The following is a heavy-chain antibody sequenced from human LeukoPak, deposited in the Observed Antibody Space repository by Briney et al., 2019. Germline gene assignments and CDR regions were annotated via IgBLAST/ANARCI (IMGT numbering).Heavy chain of an antibody. CDR1: GYTFTGYY. D-gene: IGHD3-10*01. CDR2: INPNSGGT. J-gene: IGHJ6*02. CDR3: AAYTMVRGVRYYYYGMDV. V-gene: IGHV1-2*02. Sequence: GPVKVSCKASGYTFTGYYMHWVRQAPGQGLEWMGWINPNSGGTNYAQKLQGRVTMTTDTSTSTAYMELRSLRSDDTAVYYCAAYTMVRGVRYYYYGMDVWGQGTTVTVSS.